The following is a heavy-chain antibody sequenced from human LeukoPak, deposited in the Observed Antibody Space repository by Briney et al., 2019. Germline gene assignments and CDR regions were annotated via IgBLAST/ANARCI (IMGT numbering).Heavy chain of an antibody. V-gene: IGHV1-18*01. CDR3: ARGLGYCSSTSCYIFDY. D-gene: IGHD2-2*02. J-gene: IGHJ4*02. CDR2: ISAYNGNT. CDR1: GYTFTSYG. Sequence: ASVKVSCKASGYTFTSYGISWVRQAPGQGLEWMGWISAYNGNTNYAQKLQGRVTMTTDTSTSTAYMELRSVRSDDTAVYYCARGLGYCSSTSCYIFDYWGQGTLVTVSS.